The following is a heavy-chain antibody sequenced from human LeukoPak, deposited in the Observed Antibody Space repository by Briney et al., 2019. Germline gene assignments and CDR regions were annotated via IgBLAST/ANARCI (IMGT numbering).Heavy chain of an antibody. J-gene: IGHJ4*02. CDR1: GFTFSSYA. Sequence: GGSLRLSCAASGFTFSSYAMPWVRQAPGKGLEWVAVISYDGSNKYYADSVKGRFTISRDNSKNTLYLQMNSLRAEDTAVYYCARDPSIYGPYMTTVTKGGYYFDYWGQGTLVTVSS. CDR2: ISYDGSNK. V-gene: IGHV3-30-3*01. CDR3: ARDPSIYGPYMTTVTKGGYYFDY. D-gene: IGHD4-17*01.